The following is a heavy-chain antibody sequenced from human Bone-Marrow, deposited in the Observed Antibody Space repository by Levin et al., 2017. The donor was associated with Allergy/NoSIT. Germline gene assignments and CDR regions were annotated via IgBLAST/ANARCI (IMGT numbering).Heavy chain of an antibody. J-gene: IGHJ2*01. CDR1: GFTFNNYA. V-gene: IGHV3-23*01. CDR3: AKDLDYCSGDTCYSPWYFDR. D-gene: IGHD2-15*01. CDR2: ISPSGGSA. Sequence: GESLKISCAASGFTFNNYAMTWVRQAPGKGLEWVSAISPSGGSANYADSVKGRFTISRDNSKNTLFLQMNSLRAEDTAIYYCAKDLDYCSGDTCYSPWYFDRWGRGTLVTVSS.